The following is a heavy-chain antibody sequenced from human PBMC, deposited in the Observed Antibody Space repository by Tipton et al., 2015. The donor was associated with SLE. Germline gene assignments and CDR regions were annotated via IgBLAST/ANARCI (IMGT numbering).Heavy chain of an antibody. CDR2: MYYSGNT. D-gene: IGHD3-22*01. CDR1: GGSISSYY. CDR3: ARRTYYDSSGLTLGAFDI. V-gene: IGHV4-39*01. Sequence: TLSLTCTVSGGSISSYYWGWIRQPPGKGLEWIGSMYYSGNTYYNPSFKSRVTISVDTSKNQFSLKLSSVTAADTAVYYCARRTYYDSSGLTLGAFDIWGQGTMVTVSS. J-gene: IGHJ3*02.